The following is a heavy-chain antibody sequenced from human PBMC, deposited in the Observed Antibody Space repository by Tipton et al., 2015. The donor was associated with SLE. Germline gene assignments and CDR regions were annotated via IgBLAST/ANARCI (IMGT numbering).Heavy chain of an antibody. CDR1: GYSISSGYY. J-gene: IGHJ6*03. V-gene: IGHV4-38-2*01. CDR2: IYHSGST. Sequence: TLSLTCAVSGYSISSGYYWGWIRQPPGKGLEWIGSIYHSGSTYYNPSLKSRVTISGDTSKNQFSLHLTSVTAADTAIYYCARVGYLGSGKTWDMDVWGKGITVTVSS. CDR3: ARVGYLGSGKTWDMDV. D-gene: IGHD3-10*01.